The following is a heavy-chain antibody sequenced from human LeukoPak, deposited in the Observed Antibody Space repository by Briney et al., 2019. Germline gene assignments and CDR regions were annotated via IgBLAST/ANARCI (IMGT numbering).Heavy chain of an antibody. CDR3: AKGLIMITFGGAIAYDY. CDR1: GFTFSSYG. CDR2: IRYDGSNK. Sequence: PGGSLRLSCAASGFTFSSYGMHWVRQAPGKGLEWVAFIRYDGSNKYYADSVKGRFTISRDNSKNTLYLQMNSLRAEDTAVYYCAKGLIMITFGGAIAYDYWGQGTMVTVSS. J-gene: IGHJ4*02. V-gene: IGHV3-30*02. D-gene: IGHD3-16*02.